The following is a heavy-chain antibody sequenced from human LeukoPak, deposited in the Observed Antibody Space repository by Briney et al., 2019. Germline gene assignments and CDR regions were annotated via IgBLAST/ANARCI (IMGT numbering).Heavy chain of an antibody. D-gene: IGHD3-22*01. Sequence: PSETLSLTCTVSGGSISSGSYYWSWIRQPAGKGLEWIGRIYTSGSTNYNPSLKSRVTISVDTSKNQSSLKLSSVAAADTAVYYCARAEYYYDSSGYYYFDYWGQGTLVTVSS. CDR1: GGSISSGSYY. J-gene: IGHJ4*02. CDR3: ARAEYYYDSSGYYYFDY. CDR2: IYTSGST. V-gene: IGHV4-61*02.